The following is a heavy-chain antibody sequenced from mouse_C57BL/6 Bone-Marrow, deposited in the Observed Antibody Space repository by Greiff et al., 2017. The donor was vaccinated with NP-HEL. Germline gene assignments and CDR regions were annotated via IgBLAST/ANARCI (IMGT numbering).Heavy chain of an antibody. CDR2: INPNNGGT. CDR3: AREDDGYYSWYFDV. D-gene: IGHD2-3*01. V-gene: IGHV1-26*01. Sequence: EVKLQQSGPELVKPGASVKISCKASGYTFTDYYMNWVKQSHGKSLEWIGDINPNNGGTSYNQKFKGKATLTVDKSSSTAYMELRSLTSEDSAVYYCAREDDGYYSWYFDVWGTGTTVTVSS. CDR1: GYTFTDYY. J-gene: IGHJ1*03.